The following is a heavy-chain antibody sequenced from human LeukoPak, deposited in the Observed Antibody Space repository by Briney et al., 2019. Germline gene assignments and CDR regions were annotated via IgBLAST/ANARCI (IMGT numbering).Heavy chain of an antibody. Sequence: PSEPLTLTCTVSGGSITTTGHYWGWIRQPPGTGLEWIGIVDYRERNTYNPSLKSRVTISADTSRNQFSLRLSSVTATDTAVYYCANYVSRTMRDYWGQGTLVTVSS. D-gene: IGHD3-16*01. CDR2: VDYRERN. V-gene: IGHV4-39*01. J-gene: IGHJ4*02. CDR3: ANYVSRTMRDY. CDR1: GGSITTTGHY.